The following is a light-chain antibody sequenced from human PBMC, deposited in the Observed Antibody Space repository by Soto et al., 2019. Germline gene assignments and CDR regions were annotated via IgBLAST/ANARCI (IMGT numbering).Light chain of an antibody. V-gene: IGKV1-9*01. CDR3: QQLHGYPIT. CDR2: AAS. J-gene: IGKJ5*01. CDR1: QGIDTS. Sequence: DIQMTQSPSSLPASVGDRVTITCRASQGIDTSLAWYQQKPGKAPKPLIYAASNFQSGVPSRFSGSGSGTHFTLTISSLQPEDFATYYCQQLHGYPITFGQGTRLEIK.